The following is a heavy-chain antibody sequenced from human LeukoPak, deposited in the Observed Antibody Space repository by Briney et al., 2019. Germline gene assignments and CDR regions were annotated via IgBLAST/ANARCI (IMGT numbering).Heavy chain of an antibody. CDR3: ARGRGSWYFDL. V-gene: IGHV4-31*03. CDR2: IYYSGST. J-gene: IGHJ2*01. Sequence: SETLSLTCTVSGGSISSGGYYWSWIRQHPGKGLEWIGYIYYSGSTYYNPSLKRRVTISVDTYNNQFSLKLSSVTAADTAVYYCARGRGSWYFDLWGRGTLVTVSS. CDR1: GGSISSGGYY. D-gene: IGHD3-10*01.